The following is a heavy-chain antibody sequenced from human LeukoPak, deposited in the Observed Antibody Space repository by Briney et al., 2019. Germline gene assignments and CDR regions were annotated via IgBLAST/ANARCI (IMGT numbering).Heavy chain of an antibody. CDR2: IIPIFGTA. J-gene: IGHJ6*03. CDR3: ARVVTVDLYYYYYMDV. V-gene: IGHV1-69*06. Sequence: ASVKVSCKASGGTFSSYAISWVRQAPGQGLEWMGGIIPIFGTANYAQKFQGRVTITADKSTSTAYMELSSLRSEDTAVYYCARVVTVDLYYYYYMDVWGKGTTVTVSS. CDR1: GGTFSSYA. D-gene: IGHD4-23*01.